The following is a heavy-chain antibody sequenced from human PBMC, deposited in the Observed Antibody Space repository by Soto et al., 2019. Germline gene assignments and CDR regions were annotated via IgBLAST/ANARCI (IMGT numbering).Heavy chain of an antibody. V-gene: IGHV4-61*01. CDR3: ARAIGRNNWFDP. D-gene: IGHD1-26*01. CDR2: IYYSGST. J-gene: IGHJ5*02. Sequence: PSETLSLTCTVSGRSISSVNYYWSWIRQPPGKGLEWIGYIYYSGSTDYNPSLKSRVTISVDTSKNQLSLKLTSLTASDTAVYYCARAIGRNNWFDPWGQGTQVTVSS. CDR1: GRSISSVNYY.